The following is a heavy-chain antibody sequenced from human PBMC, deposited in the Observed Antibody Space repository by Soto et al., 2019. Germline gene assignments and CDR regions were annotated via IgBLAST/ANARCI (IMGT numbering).Heavy chain of an antibody. Sequence: GGSLRLSCAASGFTFSNYWMHWVRQAPGKGPVWVSRINEDESNTNYADSVKGRFTISRDNAKNTLYLQMNSLRAEDTAVYYCARGLFLDYWGQGTRVTVSS. V-gene: IGHV3-74*01. J-gene: IGHJ4*02. CDR1: GFTFSNYW. D-gene: IGHD3-3*01. CDR2: INEDESNT. CDR3: ARGLFLDY.